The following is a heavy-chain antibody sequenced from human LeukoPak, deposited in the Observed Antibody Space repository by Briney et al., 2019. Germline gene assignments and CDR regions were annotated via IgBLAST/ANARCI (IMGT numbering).Heavy chain of an antibody. CDR2: IIPILGIA. J-gene: IGHJ4*02. Sequence: ASVKVSCKASGGTFSSYAISWVRQAPGQGLEWMGRIIPILGIANYAQKFQGRVTITADKSTSTAYMELSSLRAEDTAVYYCARDGGATMVRGVATYDSWGQGTLVTVSS. D-gene: IGHD3-10*01. V-gene: IGHV1-69*04. CDR3: ARDGGATMVRGVATYDS. CDR1: GGTFSSYA.